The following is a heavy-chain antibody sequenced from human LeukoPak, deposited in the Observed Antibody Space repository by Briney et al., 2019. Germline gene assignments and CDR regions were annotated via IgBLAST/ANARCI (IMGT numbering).Heavy chain of an antibody. V-gene: IGHV4-59*08. Sequence: SETLSLTCTVSGGSISSYYWSWIRQPPGKGLEWIGEIYHSGSTNYNPSLKSRVTMSVDKSKNQFSLKLSSVTAADTAVYYCARQSGYSNGFDYWGQGTLVTVSS. CDR2: IYHSGST. CDR3: ARQSGYSNGFDY. CDR1: GGSISSYY. D-gene: IGHD5-18*01. J-gene: IGHJ4*02.